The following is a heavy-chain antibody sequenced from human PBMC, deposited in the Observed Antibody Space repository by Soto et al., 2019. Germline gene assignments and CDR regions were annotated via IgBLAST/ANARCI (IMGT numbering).Heavy chain of an antibody. CDR1: GYTFTSYD. Sequence: QVQLVQSGAEVKKPGASVKVSCKASGYTFTSYDINWVRQATGQGLEWMGWMNPNSGNTGYAQKFQGRVTMTRNTSISTAYMELSSLRSEAAAVYYCARGLTVTTVARYYYYYYMDVWGKGTTVTVSS. CDR3: ARGLTVTTVARYYYYYYMDV. J-gene: IGHJ6*03. CDR2: MNPNSGNT. V-gene: IGHV1-8*01. D-gene: IGHD4-17*01.